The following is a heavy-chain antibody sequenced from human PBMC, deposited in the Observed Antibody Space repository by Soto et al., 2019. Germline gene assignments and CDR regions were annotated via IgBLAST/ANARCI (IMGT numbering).Heavy chain of an antibody. J-gene: IGHJ5*02. CDR3: ASPKFRFWQQLDP. Sequence: SVKVSCKASGGTFSSYAISWVRQAPGQGLEWMGGIIPIFGTANYAQKFQGRVTITADESTSTAYMELSSLRSEDTAVYYCASPKFRFWQQLDPWGQGTRVTVPS. D-gene: IGHD3-3*01. CDR2: IIPIFGTA. V-gene: IGHV1-69*13. CDR1: GGTFSSYA.